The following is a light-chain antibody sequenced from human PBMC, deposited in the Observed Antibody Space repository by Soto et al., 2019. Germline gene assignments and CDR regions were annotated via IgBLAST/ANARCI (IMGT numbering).Light chain of an antibody. CDR1: SSDVGAYKY. J-gene: IGLJ3*02. V-gene: IGLV2-8*01. CDR3: TSYVGNDIGV. CDR2: EVT. Sequence: QSALPQPPSASGSPGQSVTISCTGTSSDVGAYKYVSWYQQYPGKAPKLMIYEVTKRPSGVPDRFPGSKSGNTASLTVSGLQAEDEADYYCTSYVGNDIGVFGGGTKVTVL.